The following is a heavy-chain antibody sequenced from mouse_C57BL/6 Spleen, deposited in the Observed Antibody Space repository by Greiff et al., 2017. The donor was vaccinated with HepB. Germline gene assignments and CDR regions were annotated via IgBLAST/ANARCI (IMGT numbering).Heavy chain of an antibody. CDR1: GYSFTDYN. D-gene: IGHD2-3*01. CDR3: ARLGDGDYDGYYYEYFDV. CDR2: INPNYGTT. V-gene: IGHV1-39*01. Sequence: EVQLQQSGPELVKPGASVKISCKASGYSFTDYNMNWVKQSNGKSLEWIGVINPNYGTTSYNQKFKGKATLTEDQSSSTAYMQLNSLTSEDSSVYYCARLGDGDYDGYYYEYFDVWGTGTTVTVSS. J-gene: IGHJ1*03.